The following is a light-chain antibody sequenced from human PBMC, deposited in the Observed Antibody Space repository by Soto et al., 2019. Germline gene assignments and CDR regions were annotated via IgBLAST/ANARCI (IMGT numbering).Light chain of an antibody. CDR3: QQYNNWPLT. CDR1: QSVSSN. CDR2: GAS. J-gene: IGKJ4*01. Sequence: EIVMTQSPATLSVSPGDRATLSCRASQSVSSNLAWYQHKPGQAPRLFIYGASTRATGIPARFSGSGSGTDFTLTISSLQSEDFAVYYCQQYNNWPLTFGGGTKVDIK. V-gene: IGKV3-15*01.